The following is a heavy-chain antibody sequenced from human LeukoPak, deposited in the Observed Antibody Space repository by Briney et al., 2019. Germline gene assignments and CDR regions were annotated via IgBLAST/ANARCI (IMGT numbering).Heavy chain of an antibody. Sequence: GGSLRLSCAASGFTFSDYYMSWIRQAPGKGLEWVSYISSSGSTIYYADSVKGRFTISRDNAKNSLYLQMNSLRAEDTAVYYCAKKGGRGRITGTIYYMDVWGKGTTVTVSS. CDR1: GFTFSDYY. D-gene: IGHD1-7*01. CDR3: AKKGGRGRITGTIYYMDV. CDR2: ISSSGSTI. V-gene: IGHV3-11*01. J-gene: IGHJ6*03.